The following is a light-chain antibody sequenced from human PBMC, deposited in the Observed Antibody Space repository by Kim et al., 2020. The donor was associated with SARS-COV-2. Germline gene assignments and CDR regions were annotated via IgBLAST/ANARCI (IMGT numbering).Light chain of an antibody. Sequence: ASGGDRVTSTCRASQGISKDLAWYQQKPGNAPKLLIFAASALQSGVPTRFSGSGSGTDFTLTISSLQPEDVATYYCQKYNGAPWTFGQGTKVDIK. CDR1: QGISKD. V-gene: IGKV1-27*01. J-gene: IGKJ1*01. CDR2: AAS. CDR3: QKYNGAPWT.